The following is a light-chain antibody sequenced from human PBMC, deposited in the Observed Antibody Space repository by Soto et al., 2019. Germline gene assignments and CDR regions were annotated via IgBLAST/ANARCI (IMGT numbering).Light chain of an antibody. J-gene: IGKJ5*01. CDR2: GVS. CDR3: QQSYTAPPIT. CDR1: QGISSS. Sequence: DRPMTQTNSSLSASVGYRVTITCRASQGISSSLNWYQQKSGKAPNLLIYGVSRLQGGVPSRFSGSGSGTDFTLSISSLQPEDFAAYYCQQSYTAPPITFGQGTRLEI. V-gene: IGKV1-39*01.